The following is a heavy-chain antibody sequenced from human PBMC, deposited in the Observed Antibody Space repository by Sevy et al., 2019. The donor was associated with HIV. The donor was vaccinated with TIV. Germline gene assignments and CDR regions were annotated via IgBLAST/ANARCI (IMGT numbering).Heavy chain of an antibody. CDR3: ATDRPGASGYPAILSAFDI. V-gene: IGHV1-24*01. J-gene: IGHJ3*02. Sequence: APVKVSRKVSGYTLTELSMHWVRQAPGKGLEWMGGFDPEDSKTIHAQKFQGRVTMSEDTFTETAYMELSSLRSEDTAVYHCATDRPGASGYPAILSAFDIWGQGTMVTVS. CDR1: GYTLTELS. D-gene: IGHD3-3*01. CDR2: FDPEDSKT.